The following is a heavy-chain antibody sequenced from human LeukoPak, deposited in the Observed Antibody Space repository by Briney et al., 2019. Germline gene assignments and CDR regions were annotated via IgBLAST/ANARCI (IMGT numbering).Heavy chain of an antibody. D-gene: IGHD5-12*01. CDR2: IKSEIDGGAT. CDR1: GFTFSNTW. V-gene: IGHV3-15*07. CDR3: TTGGSVIVAGTRAFDI. J-gene: IGHJ3*02. Sequence: PGGSHRLSCVASGFTFSNTWMNWVRQAPGKGLEWVGRIKSEIDGGATDYAAPVQGRFTISRDDSQATLYLQMNSLKTEDTAVYYCTTGGSVIVAGTRAFDIWGQGTMVTVSS.